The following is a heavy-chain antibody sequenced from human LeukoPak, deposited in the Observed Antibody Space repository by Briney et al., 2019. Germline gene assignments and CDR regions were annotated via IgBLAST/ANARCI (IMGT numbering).Heavy chain of an antibody. V-gene: IGHV6-1*01. Sequence: SQTLSLTCAISGDIVSSNSAAWNWFRQSPSRGFEWPGRTYYRPKWYNDYAVSVESRINISPDTSKNQLSLQLNSMTPEDTAVYYCVRGASFYYGSGSYYQQFDRWGQGTLVTVSS. CDR2: TYYRPKWYN. CDR3: VRGASFYYGSGSYYQQFDR. CDR1: GDIVSSNSAA. J-gene: IGHJ4*02. D-gene: IGHD3-10*01.